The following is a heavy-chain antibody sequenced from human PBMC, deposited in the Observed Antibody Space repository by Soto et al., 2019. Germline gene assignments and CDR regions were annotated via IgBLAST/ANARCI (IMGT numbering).Heavy chain of an antibody. V-gene: IGHV5-51*01. CDR2: IYPGDSDT. CDR3: ATTPHCSGGSCYNRDYYYYYGMDV. J-gene: IGHJ6*02. CDR1: GYSFTSYW. D-gene: IGHD2-15*01. Sequence: GESLKISCKGSGYSFTSYWIGWVRQMPGKGLEWMGIIYPGDSDTRYSPSFQGQVTISADKSISTAYLQWSSLKASDTAMYYCATTPHCSGGSCYNRDYYYYYGMDVWGQGTTVTGSS.